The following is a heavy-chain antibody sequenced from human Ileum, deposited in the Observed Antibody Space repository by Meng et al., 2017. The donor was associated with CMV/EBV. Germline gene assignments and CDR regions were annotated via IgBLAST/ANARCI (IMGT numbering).Heavy chain of an antibody. CDR3: ARGDYGDYVGV. CDR1: GFTFSSYA. J-gene: IGHJ4*02. CDR2: ISYDGSNK. Sequence: SCAASGFTFSSYAMHWVRQAPGKGLEWVAVISYDGSNKSYADSVKGRFTISRDNSKNTLYLQMNSLRAEDTAVYYCARGDYGDYVGVWGQGTLVTVSS. D-gene: IGHD4-17*01. V-gene: IGHV3-30*04.